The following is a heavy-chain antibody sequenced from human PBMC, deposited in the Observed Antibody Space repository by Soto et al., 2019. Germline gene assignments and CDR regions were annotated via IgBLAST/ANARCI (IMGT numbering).Heavy chain of an antibody. V-gene: IGHV3-7*05. CDR1: GFTFSTSW. J-gene: IGHJ4*02. CDR3: ARGPRHSDAY. Sequence: EVQLVESGGGLVQPGGSLKISCSASGFTFSTSWMSWVRQAPGKGLESVANIKQDGSEEYYVDSVKGRFTVSRDNAKNSLYLQMNSLTVEDTAVYFCARGPRHSDAYWGLGTLVTVSS. CDR2: IKQDGSEE. D-gene: IGHD5-18*01.